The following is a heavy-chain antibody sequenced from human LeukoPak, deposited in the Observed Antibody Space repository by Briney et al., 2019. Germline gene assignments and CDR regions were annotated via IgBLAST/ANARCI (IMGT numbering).Heavy chain of an antibody. CDR1: GYTLTELS. CDR3: ATDRYYDSSGCYYDAFDI. D-gene: IGHD3-22*01. CDR2: FDPEDGET. V-gene: IGHV1-24*01. J-gene: IGHJ3*02. Sequence: ASVKVSCKVSGYTLTELSMHWVRQAPGKGLEWMGGFDPEDGETIYAQKFQGRVTMTEDTSTDTAYMELSSLRSEDTAVYYCATDRYYDSSGCYYDAFDIWGQGTMVTVSS.